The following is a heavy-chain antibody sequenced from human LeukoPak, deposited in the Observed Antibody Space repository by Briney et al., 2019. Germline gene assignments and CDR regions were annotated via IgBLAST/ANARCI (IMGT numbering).Heavy chain of an antibody. V-gene: IGHV1-18*01. Sequence: ASVKVSCKASGYTFTSYGISWVRQAPGQGLEWMGWISAYNGNTNYAQKLQGRVTMTTDTSTSTAYMELRSLRSDDTAVYYCARLPSVGYQLLFTTYYGMDVWGQGTTVTVSS. CDR1: GYTFTSYG. CDR3: ARLPSVGYQLLFTTYYGMDV. J-gene: IGHJ6*02. CDR2: ISAYNGNT. D-gene: IGHD2-2*01.